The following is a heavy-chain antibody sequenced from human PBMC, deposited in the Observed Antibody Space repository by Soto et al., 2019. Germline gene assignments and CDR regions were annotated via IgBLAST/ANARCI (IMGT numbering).Heavy chain of an antibody. V-gene: IGHV4-39*01. J-gene: IGHJ5*02. D-gene: IGHD6-19*01. CDR2: IYYSGST. CDR3: ARHSEFIHRQWLVFSLGWFDP. CDR1: GGSISSSSYY. Sequence: PSETLSLTSTVSGGSISSSSYYWGWIRQPPGKGLEWIGSIYYSGSTYYNPSLKSRVTISVDTSKNQFSLKLSSVTAADTAVYYCARHSEFIHRQWLVFSLGWFDPWGQGTLVTVSS.